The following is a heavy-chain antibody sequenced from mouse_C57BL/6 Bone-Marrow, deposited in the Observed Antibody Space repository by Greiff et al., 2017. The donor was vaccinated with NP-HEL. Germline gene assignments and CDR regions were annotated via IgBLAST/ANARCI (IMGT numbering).Heavy chain of an antibody. CDR1: GYTFTDYY. CDR2: INPYNGGT. CDR3: ARGGGSSYVRFAY. Sequence: EVQLQQSGPVLVKPGASVKMSCKASGYTFTDYYMNWVKQSHGKSLEWIGVINPYNGGTSYNQKFKGKATLTVDKSSSTAYMELNSLTSEDSAVYYCARGGGSSYVRFAYWGQGTLVTVSA. D-gene: IGHD1-1*01. V-gene: IGHV1-19*01. J-gene: IGHJ3*01.